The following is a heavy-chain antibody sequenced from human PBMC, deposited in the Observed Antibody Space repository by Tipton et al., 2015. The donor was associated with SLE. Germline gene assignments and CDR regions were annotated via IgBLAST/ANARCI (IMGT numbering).Heavy chain of an antibody. V-gene: IGHV3-30*04. Sequence: RSLRLSCAASGFIFRTFAMHWVRQAPGKGLEWVAVISYDGSNKDHADSVKGRFTISRDNSKKTLFLQMNNLTTEDTGLYYCAKVSVCTAGVFHLDFFDIWGQGTMVTVSS. CDR2: ISYDGSNK. J-gene: IGHJ3*02. CDR3: AKVSVCTAGVFHLDFFDI. D-gene: IGHD2-8*02. CDR1: GFIFRTFA.